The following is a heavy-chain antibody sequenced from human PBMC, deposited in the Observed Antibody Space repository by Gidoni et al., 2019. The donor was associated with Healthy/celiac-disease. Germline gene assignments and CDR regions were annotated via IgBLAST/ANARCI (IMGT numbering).Heavy chain of an antibody. J-gene: IGHJ4*02. CDR2: IYYSGST. CDR1: GGSISSGGYY. D-gene: IGHD6-6*01. Sequence: QVQLQESGPVLVKPSQTLSPTCTVSGGSISSGGYYWSWIRQHPGQGLEWIGYIYYSGSTYYNPSLKSRVTISVDTSKNQFSLKLSSVTAADTAVYYCARWRGQYSSSQFGYWGQGTLVTVSS. V-gene: IGHV4-31*03. CDR3: ARWRGQYSSSQFGY.